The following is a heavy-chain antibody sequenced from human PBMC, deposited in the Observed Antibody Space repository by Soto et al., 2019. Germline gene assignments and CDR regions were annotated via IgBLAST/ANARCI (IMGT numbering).Heavy chain of an antibody. V-gene: IGHV1-2*02. J-gene: IGHJ3*02. D-gene: IGHD3-22*01. CDR2: INPNSGGT. CDR1: GYTFTGYY. CDR3: ARDTYYYDPSAYSKAFDI. Sequence: ASVKVSCKASGYTFTGYYMHWVRQAPGQGLEWMGWINPNSGGTNYAQKFQGRVTMTRDTSISTAYMELSRLRSDDTAVYYCARDTYYYDPSAYSKAFDIWGQGTMVTVSS.